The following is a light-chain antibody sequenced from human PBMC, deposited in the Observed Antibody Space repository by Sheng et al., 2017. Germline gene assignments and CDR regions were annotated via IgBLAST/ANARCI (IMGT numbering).Light chain of an antibody. J-gene: IGLJ2*01. CDR1: NIESQS. V-gene: IGLV3-21*02. CDR2: DDS. CDR3: EVWDSSSDHPV. Sequence: SYVLTQPPSVSVAPGQTARITCGGNNIESQSVHWYQQRPGQAPALVLYDDSGRPSGIPERISGSTSGNTATLTISRVEAGDEADYYCEVWDSSSDHPVFGGGTKVTVL.